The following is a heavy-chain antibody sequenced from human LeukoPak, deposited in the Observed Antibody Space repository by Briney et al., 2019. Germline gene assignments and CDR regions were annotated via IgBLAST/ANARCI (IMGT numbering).Heavy chain of an antibody. Sequence: GGSLRLSCAASGFTLSSNYMSWVRQAPGKGLEWVSVIYSGGSTYYADSVKGRFTISRHNSKNTLYLQMNSLRAEDTAVYYCARDDPLLRSDAFDIWGQGTMVTVSS. CDR1: GFTLSSNY. D-gene: IGHD5-12*01. J-gene: IGHJ3*02. V-gene: IGHV3-53*04. CDR3: ARDDPLLRSDAFDI. CDR2: IYSGGST.